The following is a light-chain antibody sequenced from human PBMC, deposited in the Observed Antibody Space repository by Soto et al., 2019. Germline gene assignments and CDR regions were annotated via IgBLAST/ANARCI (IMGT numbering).Light chain of an antibody. CDR1: QGIGIY. V-gene: IGKV1-27*01. Sequence: DIQMTQSPSSLSASVGDRVTITCRASQGIGIYLAWYQQTPGKVPKHLIYGASKLQSGVPSRFSGGGSGTNFTLTISSLQPEDVATYYCQNYKRAPITFGQGTRLENK. CDR3: QNYKRAPIT. CDR2: GAS. J-gene: IGKJ5*01.